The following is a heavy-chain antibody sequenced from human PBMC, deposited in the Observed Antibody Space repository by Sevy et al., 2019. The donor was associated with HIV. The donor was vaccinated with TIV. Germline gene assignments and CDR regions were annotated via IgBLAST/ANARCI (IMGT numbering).Heavy chain of an antibody. CDR2: IYYSGST. V-gene: IGHV4-39*01. CDR3: QTTWGGRYGGGVWYYFDY. Sequence: SEILSLTCTVSGGSISSSSYYWGWIRQPPGKGLKWIGSIYYSGSTYYNPSLKSRVTISVDTSKTQFSLKLSSVTAADTAVYYCQTTWGGRYGGGVWYYFDYWGQGTLVTVSS. CDR1: GGSISSSSYY. J-gene: IGHJ4*02. D-gene: IGHD3-16*01.